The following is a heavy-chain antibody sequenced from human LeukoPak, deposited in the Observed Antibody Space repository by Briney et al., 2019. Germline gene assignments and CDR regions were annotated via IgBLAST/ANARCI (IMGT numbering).Heavy chain of an antibody. CDR1: GFTFSSYG. CDR2: IWYDGSNK. CDR3: ARDRGITMVRGVIITPDY. Sequence: PGGSLRLSCAASGFTFSSYGMHWVRQAPGKGLEWVAVIWYDGSNKYNADSVKGRFTISRDNSKNTLYLQMNSLRAEDTAVYYCARDRGITMVRGVIITPDYWGQGTLVTVSS. J-gene: IGHJ4*02. V-gene: IGHV3-33*01. D-gene: IGHD3-10*01.